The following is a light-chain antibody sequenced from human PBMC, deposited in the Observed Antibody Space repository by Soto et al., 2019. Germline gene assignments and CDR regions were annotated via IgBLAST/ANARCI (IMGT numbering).Light chain of an antibody. CDR3: SSYAGSNNLV. CDR1: SSDVGGYHY. V-gene: IGLV2-8*01. Sequence: QSVLTQPPSASGSPGQSVTISCTGTSSDVGGYHYVSWYQQHPGKAPKLMIHEVTKRPSGVPDRFSGSKSGNTASPTVSGLQGEDEADYYCSSYAGSNNLVFGGGTQLTVL. J-gene: IGLJ2*01. CDR2: EVT.